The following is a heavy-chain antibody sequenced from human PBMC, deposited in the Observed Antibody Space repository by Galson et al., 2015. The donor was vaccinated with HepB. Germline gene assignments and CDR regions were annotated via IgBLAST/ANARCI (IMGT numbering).Heavy chain of an antibody. D-gene: IGHD6-13*01. CDR3: ARGIAAAGPWFDP. J-gene: IGHJ5*02. V-gene: IGHV4-59*01. Sequence: ETLSLTCTVSGGSISSYYWSWIRQPPGKGLEWIGYIYYSGSTNYNPSLKSRVTISVDTSKNQFSLKLSSVTAADTAVYYCARGIAAAGPWFDPWGQGTLVTVSS. CDR2: IYYSGST. CDR1: GGSISSYY.